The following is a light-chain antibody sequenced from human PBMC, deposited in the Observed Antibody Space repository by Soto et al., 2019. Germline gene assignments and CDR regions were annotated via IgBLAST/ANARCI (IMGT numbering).Light chain of an antibody. V-gene: IGKV1-17*01. Sequence: DIQMTQSPSSLSASVGDRVTISCRASQAIRNDLAWYQQKPGKAPKGLIYSASTLHSGVPSRFSGSGSGTDFTLTISSLQPEDFATYYCLQFNGYPRTFGQGTKVDIK. CDR3: LQFNGYPRT. J-gene: IGKJ1*01. CDR2: SAS. CDR1: QAIRND.